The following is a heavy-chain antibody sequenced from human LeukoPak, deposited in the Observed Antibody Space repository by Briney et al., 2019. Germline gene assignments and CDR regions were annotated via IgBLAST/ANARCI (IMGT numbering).Heavy chain of an antibody. CDR2: IYPGDSDT. CDR3: ARLRPQDAFDI. Sequence: GESLKISCQGSGYSFTSYWIGWVRQVPGKGLEWMGIIYPGDSDTRYSPSFQGQVTISADKSISTAYLQWNSLKASDTAMYYCARLRPQDAFDIWGQGTMVSVSS. CDR1: GYSFTSYW. V-gene: IGHV5-51*01. J-gene: IGHJ3*02.